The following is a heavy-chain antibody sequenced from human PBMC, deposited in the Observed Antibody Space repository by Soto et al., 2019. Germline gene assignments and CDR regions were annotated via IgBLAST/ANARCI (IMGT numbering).Heavy chain of an antibody. J-gene: IGHJ4*02. CDR2: ISSSSSSTI. Sequence: GSLRLSCAASGFTFSSYSMNWVRQAPGKGLEWVSYISSSSSSTIYYADSVKGRFTISRDNAKNSLYLQMNSLRAEDTAVYYCARVRGLTYYDILTGPTMAPVDYWGQGTLVTVSS. CDR3: ARVRGLTYYDILTGPTMAPVDY. CDR1: GFTFSSYS. V-gene: IGHV3-48*01. D-gene: IGHD3-9*01.